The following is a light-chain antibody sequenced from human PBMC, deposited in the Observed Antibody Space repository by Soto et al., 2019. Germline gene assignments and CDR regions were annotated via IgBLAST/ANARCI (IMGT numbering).Light chain of an antibody. CDR3: QQYHNWPPIT. CDR1: QAIRND. J-gene: IGKJ5*01. Sequence: DIQMTQSPSSLSASVGDRVTITCRASQAIRNDVGWYQQKPGKDPKRLIYVASRLESGVPSRFSGSGFGTEFTLTISNLQSEDFAVYFCQQYHNWPPITFGQGTRLEIK. V-gene: IGKV1-17*02. CDR2: VAS.